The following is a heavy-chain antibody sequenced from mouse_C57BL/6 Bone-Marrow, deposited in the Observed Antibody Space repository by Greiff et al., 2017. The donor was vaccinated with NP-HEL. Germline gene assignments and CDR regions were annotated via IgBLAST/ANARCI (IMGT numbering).Heavy chain of an antibody. D-gene: IGHD2-3*01. V-gene: IGHV1-18*01. J-gene: IGHJ4*01. CDR1: GYTFTDYN. CDR3: AVIYDGYPYAMDY. Sequence: VQLQQSGPELVKPGASVKIPCKASGYTFTDYNMDWVKQSHGKSLEWIGDINPNNGGTIYNQKFKGQATMTVDKSSSTAYMELRSLTSEDTAVYYCAVIYDGYPYAMDYWGQGTSVTVSS. CDR2: INPNNGGT.